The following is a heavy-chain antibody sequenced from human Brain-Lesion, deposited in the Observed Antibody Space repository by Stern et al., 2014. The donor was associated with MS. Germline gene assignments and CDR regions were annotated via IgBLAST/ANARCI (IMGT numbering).Heavy chain of an antibody. CDR1: GGSISSSTYY. Sequence: QVQLVESGPGLVKPSETLSLTCTVSGGSISSSTYYWAWIRQPPGKGLEWIGNISYRGFTSYNPSLKSRVTISVDMSKNQFSLKLSSVTAADTAIYYCARHDSVPRPSQLYSARDRGPGYFDYWGQGTLVTVSS. D-gene: IGHD1-26*01. CDR3: ARHDSVPRPSQLYSARDRGPGYFDY. CDR2: ISYRGFT. J-gene: IGHJ4*02. V-gene: IGHV4-39*01.